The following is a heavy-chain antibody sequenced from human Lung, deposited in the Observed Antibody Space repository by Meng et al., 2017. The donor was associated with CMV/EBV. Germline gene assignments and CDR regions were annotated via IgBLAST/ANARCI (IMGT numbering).Heavy chain of an antibody. CDR1: GFTFGDYA. V-gene: IGHV3-49*04. J-gene: IGHJ5*02. CDR3: TREPYYYDSSGYYYGFDP. Sequence: SCTASGFTFGDYAMNWVRQAPGKGLEWVGFIRSKAYGGTTEYAASVKGRFTISRDDSKSIAYLQMNSLKTEDTAVYYCTREPYYYDSSGYYYGFDPWXQGTXVTVSS. D-gene: IGHD3-22*01. CDR2: IRSKAYGGTT.